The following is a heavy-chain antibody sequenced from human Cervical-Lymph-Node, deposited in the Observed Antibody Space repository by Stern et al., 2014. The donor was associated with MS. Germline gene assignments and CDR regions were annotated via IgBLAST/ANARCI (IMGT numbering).Heavy chain of an antibody. CDR1: GYPFTELS. V-gene: IGHV1-24*01. Sequence: VQLVQSGAEVKKPGASVKVSCKVSGYPFTELSMHWVRQAPGRGLEWMGGVVPEDGQIIYAEKYQGKVPMTENASTETAYIDLSSLTSEDTAVYYCATAPLAYYYDTSAYYNNYWGQGTLITVSS. CDR3: ATAPLAYYYDTSAYYNNY. CDR2: VVPEDGQI. J-gene: IGHJ4*02. D-gene: IGHD3-22*01.